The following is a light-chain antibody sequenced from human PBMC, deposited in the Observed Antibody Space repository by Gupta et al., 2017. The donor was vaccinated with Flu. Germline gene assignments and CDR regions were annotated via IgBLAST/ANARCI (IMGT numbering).Light chain of an antibody. Sequence: PGERATLSCRASRSVRSDYLAWYQQKPGQPPRLLIYAASSRATGIPDRFSGSASGTDFTLTISRLEPEDFAVYYCQQEGYSPQTFGQGTKVEIK. CDR2: AAS. CDR1: RSVRSDY. V-gene: IGKV3-20*01. CDR3: QQEGYSPQT. J-gene: IGKJ1*01.